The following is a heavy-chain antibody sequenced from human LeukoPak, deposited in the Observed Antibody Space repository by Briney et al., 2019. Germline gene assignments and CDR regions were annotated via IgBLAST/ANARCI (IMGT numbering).Heavy chain of an antibody. D-gene: IGHD1-26*01. J-gene: IGHJ4*02. CDR3: VRDYRGGWNDY. V-gene: IGHV3-7*01. CDR1: GFTFSSYW. Sequence: QPGGTLRLSCAASGFTFSSYWMSWVRQAPGKGLEWVANIKQDGSEKYYVDSVKGRFTISRDNAKNPLFLQMNNLRVDDTAVYYCVRDYRGGWNDYWGQGTLVTVSS. CDR2: IKQDGSEK.